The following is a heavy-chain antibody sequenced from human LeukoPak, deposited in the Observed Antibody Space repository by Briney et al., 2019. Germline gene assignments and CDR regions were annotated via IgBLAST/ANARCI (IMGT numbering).Heavy chain of an antibody. CDR1: GGPISSGDYY. CDR2: IYYSGST. Sequence: SETLSLTCTVSGGPISSGDYYWSWIRQPPGKGLEWIGYIYYSGSTYYNPSLKSRVTISVDTSKNQFSLKLSSVTAADTAVYYCARDLGYSSSGGGFDYWGQGTLVTVSS. J-gene: IGHJ4*02. V-gene: IGHV4-30-4*08. CDR3: ARDLGYSSSGGGFDY. D-gene: IGHD6-13*01.